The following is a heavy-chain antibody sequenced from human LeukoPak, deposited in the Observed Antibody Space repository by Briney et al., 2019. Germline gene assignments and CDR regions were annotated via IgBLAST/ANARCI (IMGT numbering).Heavy chain of an antibody. J-gene: IGHJ4*02. CDR1: GFTFSSHG. CDR3: SPSYDFPY. D-gene: IGHD3-3*01. V-gene: IGHV3-30*03. Sequence: GGALRLSCAASGFTFSSHGMHWVRQAPGKGLEWVAVISYDGSNKYYADSVKGRFTISRDNSKNTLYLQMNSLRAEDTAVYYCSPSYDFPYWGQGTLVTVSS. CDR2: ISYDGSNK.